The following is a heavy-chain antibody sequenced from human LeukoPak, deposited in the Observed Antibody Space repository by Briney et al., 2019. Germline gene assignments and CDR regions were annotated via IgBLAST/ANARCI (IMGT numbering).Heavy chain of an antibody. CDR2: SGTYGRT. CDR1: GFTFSSYS. J-gene: IGHJ3*02. Sequence: GGSLRLSCAASGFTFSSYSMNWVRQAPGKGLEWVSVSGTYGRTQYADSVKGRFTISRDSSKNTLYLQINSLRVEDTAVYYCARGMDGYGPDAFDIWGQGTMVTVSS. CDR3: ARGMDGYGPDAFDI. V-gene: IGHV3-23*01. D-gene: IGHD5-24*01.